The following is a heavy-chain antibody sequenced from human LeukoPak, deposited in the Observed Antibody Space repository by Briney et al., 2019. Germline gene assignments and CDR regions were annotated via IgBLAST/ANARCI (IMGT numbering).Heavy chain of an antibody. D-gene: IGHD2-2*01. Sequence: PSETLSLTCAVYGGSFSGYYWSWIRQPPGKGLEWIGEINHSGSTNYNPSLKSRVTISVDTSKNQFSLKLSSATAADTAVYYCARSRFVRSDCSSTSCYPSHMDVWGKGTTVTVSS. CDR1: GGSFSGYY. V-gene: IGHV4-34*01. CDR2: INHSGST. CDR3: ARSRFVRSDCSSTSCYPSHMDV. J-gene: IGHJ6*03.